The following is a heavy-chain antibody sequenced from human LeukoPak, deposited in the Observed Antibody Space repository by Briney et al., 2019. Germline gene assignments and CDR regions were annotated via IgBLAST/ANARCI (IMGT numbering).Heavy chain of an antibody. V-gene: IGHV3-15*01. D-gene: IGHD3-10*01. J-gene: IGHJ4*02. CDR2: IKSKTDGGTT. CDR3: TTELVWFGVLAH. Sequence: GGSLRLSCAASGFTISTYWMSWVRQAPGKGLEWVGRIKSKTDGGTTDYAAPVKDRFTISRDDSKSTLYLQMNSLQTEDTGVYYCTTELVWFGVLAHWGQGTLATVSS. CDR1: GFTISTYW.